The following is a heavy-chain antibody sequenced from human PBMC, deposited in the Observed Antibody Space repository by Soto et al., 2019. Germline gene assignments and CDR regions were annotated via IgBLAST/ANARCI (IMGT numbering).Heavy chain of an antibody. Sequence: EVQLLESGGGLVQPGGSLRLSCAASGFTFSSYAMSWVRQAPGKGLEWVSAISGSGGSTYYADSVKGRFTISRDNSKNTLYLQMNSLRAEDTAVYYCAKDGGYDIVVVPAALNSFDPWGQGTLVTVSS. V-gene: IGHV3-23*01. CDR2: ISGSGGST. D-gene: IGHD2-2*01. J-gene: IGHJ5*02. CDR3: AKDGGYDIVVVPAALNSFDP. CDR1: GFTFSSYA.